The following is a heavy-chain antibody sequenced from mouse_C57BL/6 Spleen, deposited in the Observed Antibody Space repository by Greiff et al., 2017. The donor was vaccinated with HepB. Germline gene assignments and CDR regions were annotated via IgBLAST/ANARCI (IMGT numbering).Heavy chain of an antibody. Sequence: ESGPGLVKPSQSLSLTCSVTGYSITSGYYWNWIRQFPGNKLEWMGYISYDGSNNYNPSLKNRISITRDTSKNQFFLKLNSVTTEDTATYYCAREGSSGYLYAMDYWGQGTSVTVSS. CDR3: AREGSSGYLYAMDY. CDR1: GYSITSGYY. D-gene: IGHD3-2*02. V-gene: IGHV3-6*01. CDR2: ISYDGSN. J-gene: IGHJ4*01.